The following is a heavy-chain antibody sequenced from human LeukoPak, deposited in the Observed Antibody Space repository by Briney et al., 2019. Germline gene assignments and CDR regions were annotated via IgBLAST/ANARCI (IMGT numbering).Heavy chain of an antibody. CDR2: IYTTGNT. D-gene: IGHD3-22*01. CDR1: GGSISSYY. Sequence: PSETLSLTCTASGGSISSYYWSWIRQPAGKGLEWIERIYTTGNTNYNPSLKSRVTMSIDTSKKQFSLKLSSVTAADTAVYYCARGKYYYDSNSSYRYFDPWGQGTLVTVSS. CDR3: ARGKYYYDSNSSYRYFDP. J-gene: IGHJ5*02. V-gene: IGHV4-4*07.